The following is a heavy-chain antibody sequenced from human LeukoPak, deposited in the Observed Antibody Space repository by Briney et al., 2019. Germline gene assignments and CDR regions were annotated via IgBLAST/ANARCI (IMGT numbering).Heavy chain of an antibody. V-gene: IGHV3-30*02. CDR3: AKEYYYDSSGYFDY. J-gene: IGHJ4*02. D-gene: IGHD3-22*01. CDR1: GFTFSSYG. CDR2: IRYDGSNK. Sequence: GGSPRLSCAASGFTFSSYGMHWVRQAPGKGLEWVAFIRYDGSNKYYADSVKGRFTISRDNSKNTLYLQMNSLRAEDTAVYYCAKEYYYDSSGYFDYWGQGTLVTVSS.